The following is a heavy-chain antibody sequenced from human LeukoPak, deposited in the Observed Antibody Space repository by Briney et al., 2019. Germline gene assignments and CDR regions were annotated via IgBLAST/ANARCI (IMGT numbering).Heavy chain of an antibody. V-gene: IGHV3-21*01. J-gene: IGHJ5*02. CDR3: ARDSYCSSTSCYDGVWFDP. CDR2: ISSSSSYI. D-gene: IGHD2-2*01. Sequence: PGGSLRLSCAASGFTFSSYSMNWVRQAPGKGLEWVSSISSSSSYIYYADSVKGRFTISRDNAKSSLYLQMNSLRAEDTAVYYCARDSYCSSTSCYDGVWFDPWGQGTLVTVSS. CDR1: GFTFSSYS.